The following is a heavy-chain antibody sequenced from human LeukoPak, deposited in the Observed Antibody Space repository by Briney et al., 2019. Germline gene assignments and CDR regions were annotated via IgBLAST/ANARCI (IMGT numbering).Heavy chain of an antibody. Sequence: PGGSLRLSCAASGFTFSNYGMHWVRQAPGKGLEWVAFIPYDGGNKYYADSLQGRLTISRDNSMNTLYLQMSSLRAEDTARYYCAKDICGGNRYPHGGYWGQGTLVTVSS. J-gene: IGHJ4*02. CDR1: GFTFSNYG. CDR3: AKDICGGNRYPHGGY. V-gene: IGHV3-30*02. CDR2: IPYDGGNK. D-gene: IGHD2-21*01.